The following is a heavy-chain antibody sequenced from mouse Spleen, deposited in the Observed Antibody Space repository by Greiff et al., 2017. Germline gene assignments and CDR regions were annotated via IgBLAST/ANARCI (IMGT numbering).Heavy chain of an antibody. V-gene: IGHV1S135*01. CDR1: GYSFTSYY. CDR3: ARCGWLLRDYFDY. CDR2: IDPFNGGT. D-gene: IGHD2-3*01. Sequence: LVESGPELMKPGASVKISCKASGYSFTSYYMHWVKQSHGKSLEWIGYIDPFNGGTSYNQKFKGKATLTVDKSSSTAYMHLSSLTSEDSAVYYCARCGWLLRDYFDYWGQGTTLTVSS. J-gene: IGHJ2*01.